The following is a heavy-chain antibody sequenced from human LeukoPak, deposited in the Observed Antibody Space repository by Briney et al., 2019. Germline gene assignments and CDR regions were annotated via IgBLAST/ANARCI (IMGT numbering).Heavy chain of an antibody. CDR3: ARGDYYDGGGRNWFDP. V-gene: IGHV4-4*07. CDR2: IHTSGTT. J-gene: IGHJ5*02. Sequence: SETLSLTCTVSGGSMIGYYWSFVRQSAGKGLEWMGRIHTSGTTFFNPSLKGRITTSVDTSQNQFSLRLSSVIAADTAVYFCARGDYYDGGGRNWFDPWGQGTLVTVSS. D-gene: IGHD3-16*01. CDR1: GGSMIGYY.